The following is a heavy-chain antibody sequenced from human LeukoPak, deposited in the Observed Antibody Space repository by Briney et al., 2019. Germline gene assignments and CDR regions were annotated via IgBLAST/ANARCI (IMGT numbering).Heavy chain of an antibody. CDR1: GGSFSGYY. V-gene: IGHV4-34*01. D-gene: IGHD3-10*01. CDR2: INDSGST. Sequence: PAETLSLTCAVYGGSFSGYYWSWIRQPPGKGLEWIGEINDSGSTNYNPSLKSRVTISVDTSKNQFSLKLSSVTAADTAVYYCATRYYYGSGSYNDYWGQGTLVTVSS. J-gene: IGHJ4*02. CDR3: ATRYYYGSGSYNDY.